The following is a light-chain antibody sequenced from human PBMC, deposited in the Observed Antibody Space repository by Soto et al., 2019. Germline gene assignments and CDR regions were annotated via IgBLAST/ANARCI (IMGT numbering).Light chain of an antibody. Sequence: QSVLTQPASVSGSPGQSITISCTGTSSDVGAYNYVSWYQQHPGKAPKLMIYEVSNRPSGVSNRFSGSKSGNTASLTISGLQAEDEADYFCSSYTSISHWVFGGGTKLTVL. V-gene: IGLV2-14*01. CDR3: SSYTSISHWV. CDR2: EVS. CDR1: SSDVGAYNY. J-gene: IGLJ3*02.